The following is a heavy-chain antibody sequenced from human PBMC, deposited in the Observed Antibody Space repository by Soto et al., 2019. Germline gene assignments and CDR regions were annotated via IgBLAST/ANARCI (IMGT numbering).Heavy chain of an antibody. CDR3: ATEHYYFGFAPDLSAQFDN. CDR2: INACNGNT. CDR1: GYTFTTYA. J-gene: IGHJ4*02. V-gene: IGHV1-3*01. Sequence: ASVKVSCKASGYTFTTYAIHWARQAPRKRPEWMGWINACNGNTKYSQKFQGRVTVTRDTSASTAYMELSSLRSGDTAVYYCATEHYYFGFAPDLSAQFDNRGQEALVTVSS. D-gene: IGHD3-10*01.